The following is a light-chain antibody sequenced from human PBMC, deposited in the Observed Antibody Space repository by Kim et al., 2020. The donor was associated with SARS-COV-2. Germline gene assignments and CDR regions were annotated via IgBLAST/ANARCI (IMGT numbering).Light chain of an antibody. CDR3: QQYHGWPS. J-gene: IGKJ4*01. CDR2: GAS. V-gene: IGKV3-15*01. Sequence: EIVMTQFPATLSVSPGDRATLPCRASQSVTSALAWYQQKPGQAPRLLINGASTRAAGIPARFSGSGSGTEFTLTISSLQSEDSAVYYCQQYHGWPSVGGRTKVDIK. CDR1: QSVTSA.